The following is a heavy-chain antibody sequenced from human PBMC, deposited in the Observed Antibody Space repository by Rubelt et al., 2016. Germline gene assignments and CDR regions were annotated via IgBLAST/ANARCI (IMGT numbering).Heavy chain of an antibody. CDR2: ISSSSSYT. D-gene: IGHD5-18*01. Sequence: GKGLEWLSYISSSSSYTKSADSVKGRFTISRDNAKNSLYLQMNSLRAEDTAVYYCARGVYSYGYLDWFDPWGQGTLVTVSS. CDR3: ARGVYSYGYLDWFDP. J-gene: IGHJ5*02. V-gene: IGHV3-11*06.